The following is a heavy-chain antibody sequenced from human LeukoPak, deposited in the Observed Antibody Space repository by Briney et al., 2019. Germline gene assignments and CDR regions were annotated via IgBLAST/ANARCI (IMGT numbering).Heavy chain of an antibody. CDR3: AKHFWSGSYTAY. J-gene: IGHJ4*02. CDR2: IRYDGSNE. D-gene: IGHD3-3*02. V-gene: IGHV3-30*02. Sequence: GGSLRLSCAASGFTFSNYGMHWVRQAPGKGLEWVAFIRYDGSNEYYADSVKGRSTISRDNSKNTLFLQMNSLRAEDTAVYYCAKHFWSGSYTAYWGQGTLVTVSS. CDR1: GFTFSNYG.